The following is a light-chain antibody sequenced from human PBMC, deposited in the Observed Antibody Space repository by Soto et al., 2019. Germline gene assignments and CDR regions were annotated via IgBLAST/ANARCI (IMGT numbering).Light chain of an antibody. J-gene: IGLJ1*01. V-gene: IGLV1-47*02. CDR2: SND. CDR3: VAWDDSLAGYV. CDR1: RSNIGRNF. Sequence: QSVLTQSPSASGTPGQRVTISCSGSRSNIGRNFVYWYQQVPGSAPRLVIHSNDQRPFGVPDRFSGSRSGTSASLAVSGLRSEDEADYYCVAWDDSLAGYVFGTGTKVTVL.